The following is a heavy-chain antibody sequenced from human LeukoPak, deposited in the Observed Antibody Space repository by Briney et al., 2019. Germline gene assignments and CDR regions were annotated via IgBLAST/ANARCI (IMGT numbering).Heavy chain of an antibody. Sequence: PSETLSLTCTVSGGSITGYYWSWIRQPPGRGLEWIGYVHFSGTTSFNPSLKSRVTISVDTSKNQFSLKLSSVTAADTAVYYCARQTVSYYDSSGYYYSSFDYWGQGTLVTVSS. V-gene: IGHV4-59*08. J-gene: IGHJ4*02. CDR1: GGSITGYY. D-gene: IGHD3-22*01. CDR2: VHFSGTT. CDR3: ARQTVSYYDSSGYYYSSFDY.